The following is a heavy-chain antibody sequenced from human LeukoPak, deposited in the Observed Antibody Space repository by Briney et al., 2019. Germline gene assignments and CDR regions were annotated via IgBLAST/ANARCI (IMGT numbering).Heavy chain of an antibody. Sequence: SETLSLTCTVSGGSISSYYWSWIRQPPGKGLEWIGYIYYSGSTNYNPSLKSRVTISVDTSKNQFSLKLSSVTAADTAVYYCARVESGVEMATSMTLFDYWGQGTLVTVSS. CDR1: GGSISSYY. CDR2: IYYSGST. D-gene: IGHD5-24*01. J-gene: IGHJ4*02. CDR3: ARVESGVEMATSMTLFDY. V-gene: IGHV4-59*12.